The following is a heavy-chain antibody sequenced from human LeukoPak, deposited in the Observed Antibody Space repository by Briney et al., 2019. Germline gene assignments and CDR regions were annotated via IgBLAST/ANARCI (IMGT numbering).Heavy chain of an antibody. CDR1: GYTFTGYY. V-gene: IGHV1-2*02. J-gene: IGHJ4*02. Sequence: ASVKVSCKASGYTFTGYYMHWVRQAPGQGLEWMGWINPNSGGTNYAQKFQGRVTMTRDTSISAAYMELSRLRSDDTAVYYCAIIVGAILSFDYWGQGTLVTVSS. CDR2: INPNSGGT. D-gene: IGHD1-26*01. CDR3: AIIVGAILSFDY.